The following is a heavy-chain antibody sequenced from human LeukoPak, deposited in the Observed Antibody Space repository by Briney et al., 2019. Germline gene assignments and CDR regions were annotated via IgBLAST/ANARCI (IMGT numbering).Heavy chain of an antibody. Sequence: GGSLRLSCIVSGFTVSSNYMSWVRQAPGKGLEWVSIIDSGGSTYYSDSVKDRFTISRDNSNNTLFLQMNSLRAEDTAVYYCARDRDTVTLGNNWFDPWGQGTLDTVSS. D-gene: IGHD4-11*01. CDR3: ARDRDTVTLGNNWFDP. J-gene: IGHJ5*02. CDR2: IDSGGST. CDR1: GFTVSSNY. V-gene: IGHV3-66*01.